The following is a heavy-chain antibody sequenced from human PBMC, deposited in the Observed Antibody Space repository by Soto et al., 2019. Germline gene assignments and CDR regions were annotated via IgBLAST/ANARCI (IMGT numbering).Heavy chain of an antibody. J-gene: IGHJ6*02. CDR1: GFTFSSYG. Sequence: QVQLVESGGGVVQPGRSLRLSCAASGFTFSSYGMHWVRQAPGKGLEWVAVIWYDGSNKYYADSVKGRFTISRDNSKNTLYLQMNSLRAEDTAVYYCARAGYVDYRVYYYYYGMDVWGQGTTVTVSS. CDR3: ARAGYVDYRVYYYYYGMDV. CDR2: IWYDGSNK. V-gene: IGHV3-33*01. D-gene: IGHD4-17*01.